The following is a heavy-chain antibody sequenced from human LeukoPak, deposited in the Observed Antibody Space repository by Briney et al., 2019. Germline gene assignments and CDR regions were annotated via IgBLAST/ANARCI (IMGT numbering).Heavy chain of an antibody. CDR2: IYSSGRT. J-gene: IGHJ4*02. CDR3: ARVLGIVATVNYFDY. D-gene: IGHD5-12*01. V-gene: IGHV4-59*01. Sequence: SETLSLTCAVSGGSINTYYWNWIRQPPGKGLEWIGYIYSSGRTNYNPSLKSRVTISVDTSKNQFSLKLSSVTAADTAVYYCARVLGIVATVNYFDYCGQGTLVTVSS. CDR1: GGSINTYY.